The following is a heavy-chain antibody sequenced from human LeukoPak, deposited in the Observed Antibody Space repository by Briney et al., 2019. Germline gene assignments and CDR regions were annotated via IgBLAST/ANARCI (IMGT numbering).Heavy chain of an antibody. Sequence: KPSQTLSLTCTVSGGSISSSSYSWGWLRQPPGKGLEWIGSIYYSGSTYYNPSLKSRITISVDTSKNQFSLKLSSVTAADTAVYYCARRPLTNYDSYYYYYGMDVWGQGTTVTVSS. CDR2: IYYSGST. J-gene: IGHJ6*02. CDR1: GGSISSSSYS. CDR3: ARRPLTNYDSYYYYYGMDV. D-gene: IGHD3-3*01. V-gene: IGHV4-39*01.